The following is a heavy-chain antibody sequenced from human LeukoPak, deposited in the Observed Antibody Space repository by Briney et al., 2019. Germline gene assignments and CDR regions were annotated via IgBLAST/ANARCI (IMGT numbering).Heavy chain of an antibody. J-gene: IGHJ3*02. Sequence: ASVKVSCKASGYTFSDYYMHWVRQAPGQGLEWMGRINPKSGGTSYAQKFQGRVTMTRDTSISTAYMELSRLTSDDTVVYYCARERIAAAGSIDVFDIWGQGTMVTVSS. CDR1: GYTFSDYY. D-gene: IGHD6-13*01. CDR3: ARERIAAAGSIDVFDI. CDR2: INPKSGGT. V-gene: IGHV1-2*05.